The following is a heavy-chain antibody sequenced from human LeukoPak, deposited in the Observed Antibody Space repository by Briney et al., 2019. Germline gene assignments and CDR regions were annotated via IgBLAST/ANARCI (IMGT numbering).Heavy chain of an antibody. D-gene: IGHD2-2*01. J-gene: IGHJ4*02. CDR3: AKDDVGYCSSTSCRAYFDY. Sequence: GGSLRLSCAASGFTFSSYGMHWVRQAPGKGLEWVAFIRYDGSNKYYADSVKGRFTISRDNSKNMLYLQMNSLRAEDTAVYYCAKDDVGYCSSTSCRAYFDYWGQGTQVTVSS. V-gene: IGHV3-30*02. CDR2: IRYDGSNK. CDR1: GFTFSSYG.